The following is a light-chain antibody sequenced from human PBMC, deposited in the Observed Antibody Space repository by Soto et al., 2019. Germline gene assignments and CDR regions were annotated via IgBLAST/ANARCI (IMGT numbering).Light chain of an antibody. J-gene: IGKJ1*01. CDR2: AAS. CDR1: QSIMRF. V-gene: IGKV1-39*01. Sequence: DIQMIQSPSSLSAAVGDRVTITCRASQSIMRFLNWYQHKPGKAPKLLMYAASSLQSGVPSRFSGSGSETDFTLIISSFQPEDFGTYYCQQTYRTPHTFGQGTKVEIK. CDR3: QQTYRTPHT.